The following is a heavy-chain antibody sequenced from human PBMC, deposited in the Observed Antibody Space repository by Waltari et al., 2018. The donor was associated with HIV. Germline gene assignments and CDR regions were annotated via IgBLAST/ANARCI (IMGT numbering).Heavy chain of an antibody. CDR2: IPYDGSNE. D-gene: IGHD2-2*01. J-gene: IGHJ6*02. CDR3: ARGRDNYASDYGLDV. CDR1: GFTFGHYA. V-gene: IGHV3-30*04. Sequence: EQLAESGGGVVQPGGALRLSCAASGFTFGHYALHWVRQAPGKGLEWLAVIPYDGSNEAYADSVRGRLTISRDNSKDTLNLQMNSLRVEDTAVYYCARGRDNYASDYGLDVWGQGTAVTVSS.